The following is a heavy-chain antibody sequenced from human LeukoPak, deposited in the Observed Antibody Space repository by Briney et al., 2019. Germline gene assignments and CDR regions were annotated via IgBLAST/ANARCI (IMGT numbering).Heavy chain of an antibody. CDR3: ASLYDSTGFCFDY. J-gene: IGHJ4*02. CDR2: ISGSSDAI. V-gene: IGHV3-11*01. Sequence: GGSLRLSCVVSGFRFSDYYMSWIRQTPEKSLELISYISGSSDAIYYTDSVKGRFTISRDNAKNSLYLQLDSLSAEDTAVYYCASLYDSTGFCFDYWGQGALVTVSS. CDR1: GFRFSDYY. D-gene: IGHD3-22*01.